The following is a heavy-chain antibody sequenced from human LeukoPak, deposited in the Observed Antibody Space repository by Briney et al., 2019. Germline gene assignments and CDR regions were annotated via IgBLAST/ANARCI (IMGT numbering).Heavy chain of an antibody. V-gene: IGHV3-48*02. J-gene: IGHJ4*02. CDR1: GFSFGEYA. Sequence: GGSLRLSCKTSGFSFGEYALSWVRQAPGKGLEWVSYINSGSSVISYADSVKGRFTMSRDNAKNSLYLQMNSLRDEDTAVYFCARDTLYSFDYWGQGTLVTVSS. CDR2: INSGSSVI. D-gene: IGHD2-15*01. CDR3: ARDTLYSFDY.